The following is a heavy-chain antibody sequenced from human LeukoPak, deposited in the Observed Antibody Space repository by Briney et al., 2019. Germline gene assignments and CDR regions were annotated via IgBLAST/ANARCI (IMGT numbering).Heavy chain of an antibody. CDR2: ISAYNGNT. CDR3: ARVGGYYDSSGYHEEDY. CDR1: GYTFTSYG. D-gene: IGHD3-22*01. Sequence: ASVKVSCKASGYTFTSYGISWVRQAPGQGLEWMGWISAYNGNTNYAQKLQGRVTMTTDTSTSTAYMELRSLRSDDTAVYYCARVGGYYDSSGYHEEDYWGQGTLVTVSS. V-gene: IGHV1-18*01. J-gene: IGHJ4*02.